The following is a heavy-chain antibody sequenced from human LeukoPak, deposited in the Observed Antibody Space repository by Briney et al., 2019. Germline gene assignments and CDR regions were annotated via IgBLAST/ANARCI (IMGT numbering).Heavy chain of an antibody. CDR2: IRYDGSNK. V-gene: IGHV3-30*02. CDR3: AKAGRGYSSVYYYMDV. J-gene: IGHJ6*03. D-gene: IGHD5-18*01. Sequence: PGGSLRLSCAASGFTFSSYGMHWVRQAPGKGLEWVAFIRYDGSNKYYADSVKGRFTISRDNSKNTLHLQMNSLRAEDTAVYYCAKAGRGYSSVYYYMDVWGKGTTVTVSS. CDR1: GFTFSSYG.